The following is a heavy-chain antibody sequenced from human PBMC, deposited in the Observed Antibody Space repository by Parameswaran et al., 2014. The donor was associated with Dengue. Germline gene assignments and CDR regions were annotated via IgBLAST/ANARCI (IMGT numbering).Heavy chain of an antibody. Sequence: VRQMPGKGLEWMGRIDPSDSYTNYSPSFQGHVTISADKSISTAYLQWSSLKASDTAMYYCAGLGEFDQFDPWGQGTLVTVSS. CDR3: AGLGEFDQFDP. V-gene: IGHV5-10-1*01. J-gene: IGHJ5*02. D-gene: IGHD3-10*01. CDR2: IDPSDSYT.